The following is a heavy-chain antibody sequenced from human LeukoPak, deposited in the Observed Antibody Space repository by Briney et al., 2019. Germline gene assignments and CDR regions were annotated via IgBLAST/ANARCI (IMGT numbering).Heavy chain of an antibody. CDR1: GXTFSSYW. V-gene: IGHV3-74*01. D-gene: IGHD1-26*01. Sequence: GGSLRLSCAASGXTFSSYWMHWVRQAPGKGLVCVARINGDGISTTYADSVKGRFTISRDNARNTVYLQMISLRGEVTAVYYCARDGWVDYWGQGTLVTVSS. CDR3: ARDGWVDY. CDR2: INGDGIST. J-gene: IGHJ4*02.